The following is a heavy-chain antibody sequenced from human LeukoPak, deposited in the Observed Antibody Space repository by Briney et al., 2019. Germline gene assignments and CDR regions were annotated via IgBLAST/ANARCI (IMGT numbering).Heavy chain of an antibody. V-gene: IGHV1-2*02. CDR3: ARVRIGQQLDKYYYYAMDV. CDR1: GYTFTDYY. CDR2: INPNRGGT. J-gene: IGHJ6*02. Sequence: ASVKVSCKASGYTFTDYYMHWVRQAPGQGLDGMGWINPNRGGTNYAQKFEGRVTMTTDTSISTAYMEVSRLRSDDTAVYYCARVRIGQQLDKYYYYAMDVWGQGTTVTVSS. D-gene: IGHD6-13*01.